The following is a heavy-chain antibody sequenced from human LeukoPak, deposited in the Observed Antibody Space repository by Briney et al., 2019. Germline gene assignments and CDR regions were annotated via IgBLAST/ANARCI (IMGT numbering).Heavy chain of an antibody. J-gene: IGHJ4*02. CDR3: AREGEYSYGYGDY. Sequence: PSETLSLTCAVYGGSFSGYYWSWIRRPPGKGLEWIGEINHSGSTNYNPSLKSRVTISVDTSKNQFSLKLSSVTAADTAVYYCAREGEYSYGYGDYWGQGTLVTVSS. CDR2: INHSGST. V-gene: IGHV4-34*01. D-gene: IGHD5-18*01. CDR1: GGSFSGYY.